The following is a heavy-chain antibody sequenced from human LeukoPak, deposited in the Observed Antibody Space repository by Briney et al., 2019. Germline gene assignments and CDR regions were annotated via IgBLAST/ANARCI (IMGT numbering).Heavy chain of an antibody. CDR3: ARGTVSSGYFDY. V-gene: IGHV4-30-2*01. Sequence: LRLSCAASGFTFSSYAMSWIRQPPGKGLEWIGYIYHSGSTYYNPSLKSRVTISVDRSKNQFSLKLSSVTAADTAVYYCARGTVSSGYFDYWGQGTLVTVSS. CDR1: GFTFSSYA. J-gene: IGHJ4*02. CDR2: IYHSGST. D-gene: IGHD4-17*01.